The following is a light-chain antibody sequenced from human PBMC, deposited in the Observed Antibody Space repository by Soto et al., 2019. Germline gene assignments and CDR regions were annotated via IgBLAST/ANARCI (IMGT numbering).Light chain of an antibody. J-gene: IGLJ2*01. CDR2: EVS. CDR3: SSYAGSNNLV. CDR1: SSDVGGYNY. V-gene: IGLV2-8*01. Sequence: QSALTQPPSASGSPGQSVTISCTGTSSDVGGYNYVSWYQHHPGKAPKLMIYEVSKRPSGVPDRFSGSKSGNTASLTVSGLQAEDEADYYCSSYAGSNNLVFGGGNKLTVL.